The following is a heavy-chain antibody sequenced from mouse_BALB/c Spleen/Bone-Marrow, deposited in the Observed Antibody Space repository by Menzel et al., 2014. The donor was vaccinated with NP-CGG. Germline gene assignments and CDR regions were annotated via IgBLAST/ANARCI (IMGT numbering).Heavy chain of an antibody. CDR3: ARRGWDGYFDY. Sequence: DVKLVESGGGLVKLGGSLKLSCAASGFTFSSYYMSWVRQTPEKRLELVAAINSNGGSTYYPDTVKGRFTISRDNAKNTPYLQMSSLKSEDTALYYCARRGWDGYFDYWGQGTTLTVSS. J-gene: IGHJ2*01. D-gene: IGHD4-1*01. CDR1: GFTFSSYY. CDR2: INSNGGST. V-gene: IGHV5-6-2*01.